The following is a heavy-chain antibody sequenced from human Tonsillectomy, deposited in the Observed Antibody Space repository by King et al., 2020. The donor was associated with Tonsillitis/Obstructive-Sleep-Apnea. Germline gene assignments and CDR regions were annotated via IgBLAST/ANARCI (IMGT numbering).Heavy chain of an antibody. Sequence: VQLVESGGGVVQPGRSLRLSCAASGFTFSSYAMHWVRQAPGKGLEWVAVISYDGSNKYYADSVKGRFTISRDNSKNPLYLQMNSLRAEDTAVYYCASGYTYYYDSSGYYSEDYWGQGTLVTVSS. CDR2: ISYDGSNK. D-gene: IGHD3-22*01. CDR1: GFTFSSYA. CDR3: ASGYTYYYDSSGYYSEDY. V-gene: IGHV3-30*04. J-gene: IGHJ4*02.